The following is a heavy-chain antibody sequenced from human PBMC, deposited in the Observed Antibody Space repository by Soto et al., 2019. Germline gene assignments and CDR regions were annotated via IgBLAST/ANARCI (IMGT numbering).Heavy chain of an antibody. CDR1: GGSISSDDYY. CDR2: IHSSGSI. J-gene: IGHJ1*01. Sequence: SETLSLTCTVSGGSISSDDYYWSWIRQAPGRGLEWIGYIHSSGSIYYNPSLKSRATMSIDTAGNQFSLKVSSVTVADTAVYYWARDLDGLHDDTSGPVPRPGWGEGTLVTVSS. CDR3: ARDLDGLHDDTSGPVPRPG. V-gene: IGHV4-30-4*01. D-gene: IGHD3-22*01.